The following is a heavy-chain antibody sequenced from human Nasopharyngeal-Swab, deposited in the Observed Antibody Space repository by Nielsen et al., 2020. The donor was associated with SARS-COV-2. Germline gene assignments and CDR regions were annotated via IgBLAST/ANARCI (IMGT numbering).Heavy chain of an antibody. J-gene: IGHJ3*02. CDR1: GFTFSNSA. CDR3: AKVKSGTFYDAFDI. D-gene: IGHD1-26*01. Sequence: GESLKISCTASGFTFSNSAMTWVRQAPGKGLEWVSSIRVSGDTTYYADSVKGRFHISRDSSKNTLYLQKNSLRAEDTALYYCAKVKSGTFYDAFDIWGQGTMVTVSS. CDR2: IRVSGDTT. V-gene: IGHV3-23*01.